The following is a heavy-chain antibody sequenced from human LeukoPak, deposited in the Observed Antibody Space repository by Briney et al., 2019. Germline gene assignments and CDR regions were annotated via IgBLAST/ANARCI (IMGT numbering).Heavy chain of an antibody. CDR1: GLIVSSHY. Sequence: GGSLSLFCAVSGLIVSSHYMTWVRQAPGKGLEGVSVIYRDGSTFYTDSVRGRFTNSRDNFKNTLYLQMDRLGPEDTGLYYCAQLPISWGQGTLVTVSS. CDR3: AQLPIS. J-gene: IGHJ5*02. CDR2: IYRDGST. D-gene: IGHD1-1*01. V-gene: IGHV3-66*02.